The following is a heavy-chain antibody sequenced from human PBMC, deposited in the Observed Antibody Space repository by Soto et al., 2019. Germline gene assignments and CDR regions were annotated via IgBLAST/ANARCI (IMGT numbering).Heavy chain of an antibody. V-gene: IGHV3-48*01. D-gene: IGHD3-3*01. CDR1: GFTFSSYS. CDR3: ARALIWSGYYMDV. Sequence: GGSLRLSCAASGFTFSSYSMNWVRQAPGKGLEWVSYISSSSTIYYADSVKGRFTISRDNAKNSLYLQMNSLRAEDTAVYYCARALIWSGYYMDVWGKGTTVTVSS. J-gene: IGHJ6*03. CDR2: ISSSSTI.